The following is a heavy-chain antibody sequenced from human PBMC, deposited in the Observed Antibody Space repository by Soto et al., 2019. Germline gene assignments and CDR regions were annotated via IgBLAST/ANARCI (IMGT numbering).Heavy chain of an antibody. J-gene: IGHJ5*02. CDR1: GFSLSTSGMC. CDR3: ARTIVVVPAANNWFDP. V-gene: IGHV2-70*11. CDR2: IDWDDDK. Sequence: AGATVVNPTQTLTMTCTFSGFSLSTSGMCVSWIRQPPGKALEWLARIDWDDDKYYSTSLKTRLTISKDTSKNQVVLTMTNMDPVDTATYYCARTIVVVPAANNWFDPWGQGTLVTVSS. D-gene: IGHD2-2*01.